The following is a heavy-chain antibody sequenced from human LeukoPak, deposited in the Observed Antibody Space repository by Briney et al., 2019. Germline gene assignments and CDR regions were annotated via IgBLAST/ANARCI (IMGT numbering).Heavy chain of an antibody. CDR1: GFTFSSYW. V-gene: IGHV3-7*01. CDR3: ARGGWWSSDAFDI. D-gene: IGHD2-15*01. CDR2: IKQDGSEK. J-gene: IGHJ3*02. Sequence: GGSLRLSCAAPGFTFSSYWMSWVRQAPGKGLEWVANIKQDGSEKYYVDSVKGRFTISRDNAKNSLYLQMNSLRAEDTAVYYCARGGWWSSDAFDIWGQGTMVTVSS.